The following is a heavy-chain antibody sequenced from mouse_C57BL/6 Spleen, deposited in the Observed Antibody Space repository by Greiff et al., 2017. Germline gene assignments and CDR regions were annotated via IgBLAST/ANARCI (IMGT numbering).Heavy chain of an antibody. V-gene: IGHV1-15*01. CDR3: TNYYGSSFSFDD. CDR2: IDPETGGT. D-gene: IGHD1-1*01. J-gene: IGHJ2*01. CDR1: GYTFTDYE. Sequence: LQESGAELVRPGASVTLSCKASGYTFTDYEMHWVKQTPVHGLEWIGAIDPETGGTAYNQKFKGKAILTADKSSSTAYMELRSLTSEDSAVYYCTNYYGSSFSFDDWGQGTTLTVSS.